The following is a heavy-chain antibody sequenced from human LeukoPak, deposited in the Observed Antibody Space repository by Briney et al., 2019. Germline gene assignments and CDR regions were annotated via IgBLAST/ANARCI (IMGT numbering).Heavy chain of an antibody. D-gene: IGHD2-15*01. CDR2: ISSSSGYI. V-gene: IGHV3-21*04. Sequence: GGSLRLSCAASGFTFSTYSMNWVRQAPGKGLEWVSSISSSSGYIYYADSVKGRFTLSRDNAMNSLYLQMNSLRAEDTALYYCARDGEYCSGGSCYSNYWSQGTLVTVSS. CDR1: GFTFSTYS. J-gene: IGHJ4*02. CDR3: ARDGEYCSGGSCYSNY.